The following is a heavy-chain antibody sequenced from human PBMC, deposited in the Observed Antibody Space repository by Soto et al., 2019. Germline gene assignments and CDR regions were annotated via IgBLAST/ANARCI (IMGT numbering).Heavy chain of an antibody. CDR1: GASLGGFH. J-gene: IGHJ3*02. Sequence: SETLSLTCAIYGASLGGFHWTWLRQAPGKGLEWIGELIHGGSTNYNPSLKSRVSFSLDTSKSQFSLHLMSVTAADTAVYYCARSPLGYDYVRQTWREVGDSFDIWGRGTMVTVSS. CDR2: LIHGGST. V-gene: IGHV4-34*12. D-gene: IGHD3-16*01. CDR3: ARSPLGYDYVRQTWREVGDSFDI.